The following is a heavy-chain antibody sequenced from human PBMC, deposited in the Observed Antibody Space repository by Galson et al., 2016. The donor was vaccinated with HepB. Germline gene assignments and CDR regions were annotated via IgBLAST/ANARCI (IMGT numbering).Heavy chain of an antibody. CDR2: VNPIGGGT. CDR3: ARRYCSGGSCYPDS. Sequence: SVKVSCKASGYTFTAYNIYWVRQTPGQRLEWMGWVNPIGGGTIYAQRFQGRVTMTRDTSISTLYIELSRLRSDDTAGYYCARRYCSGGSCYPDSWGQGTLVTVSS. D-gene: IGHD2-15*01. CDR1: GYTFTAYN. V-gene: IGHV1-2*02. J-gene: IGHJ4*02.